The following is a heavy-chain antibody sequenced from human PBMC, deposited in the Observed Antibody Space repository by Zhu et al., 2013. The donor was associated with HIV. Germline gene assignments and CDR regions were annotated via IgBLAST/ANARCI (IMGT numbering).Heavy chain of an antibody. CDR1: GYTFTSYD. CDR2: MNPNSANT. J-gene: IGHJ6*03. Sequence: QVQLVQSGAEVKKPGASVKVSCKASGYTFTSYDIIWVRQATGQGLEWMGWMNPNSANTGYARKFQGRVTITMNTSISTAYMELNSLRSEDTAVYYCARYKGYSYGRYYYHMDVWGKGDHGHRLL. V-gene: IGHV1-8*03. D-gene: IGHD5-18*01. CDR3: ARYKGYSYGRYYYHMDV.